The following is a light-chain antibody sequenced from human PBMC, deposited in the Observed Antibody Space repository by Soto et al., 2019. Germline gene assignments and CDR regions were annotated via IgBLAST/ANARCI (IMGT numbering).Light chain of an antibody. V-gene: IGLV7-46*01. CDR3: LLSYSGRLYV. J-gene: IGLJ1*01. CDR1: TGPVTNGHF. Sequence: QAVVTQEPSLTVSPGGTGTLTCGSSTGPVTNGHFPYWFQQKPGQAPRPLIYDTDTKHSWTPARFSGSLLGDKAALTLSGARPEDEADYYCLLSYSGRLYVFGPGTKLTVL. CDR2: DTD.